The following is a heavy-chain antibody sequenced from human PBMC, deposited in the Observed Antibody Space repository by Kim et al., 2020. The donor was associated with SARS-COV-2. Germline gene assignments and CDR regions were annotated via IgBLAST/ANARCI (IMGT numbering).Heavy chain of an antibody. Sequence: GGSLRLSCAASGFTFDDYAMHWVRQAPGKGLEWVSLISGDGGSTYYADSVKGRFTISRDNSKNSLYLQMNSLRTEDTALYYCAKDSVNRGNRGPLDYWGQGTLVTVSS. V-gene: IGHV3-43*02. CDR2: ISGDGGST. CDR3: AKDSVNRGNRGPLDY. CDR1: GFTFDDYA. J-gene: IGHJ4*02.